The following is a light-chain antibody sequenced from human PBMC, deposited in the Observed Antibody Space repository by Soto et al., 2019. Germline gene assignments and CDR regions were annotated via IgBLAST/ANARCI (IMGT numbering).Light chain of an antibody. J-gene: IGLJ1*01. V-gene: IGLV2-14*01. Sequence: QSALTQPASVSGSPGQSITVSCTGTSSDIGGSTYVSWYQQHPSKAPRLIIYDVNNRPSGVAARFSASKSGNTASLTISGLQAEDEADYYCTSYTRSGLYVFGTGTKVTVL. CDR2: DVN. CDR1: SSDIGGSTY. CDR3: TSYTRSGLYV.